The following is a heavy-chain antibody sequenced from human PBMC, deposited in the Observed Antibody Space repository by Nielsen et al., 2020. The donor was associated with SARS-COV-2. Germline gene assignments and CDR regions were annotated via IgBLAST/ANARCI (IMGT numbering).Heavy chain of an antibody. CDR2: ISSSSSYT. V-gene: IGHV3-11*06. CDR3: AKDPSSGYSSSWASSGPYYYYYYGMDV. D-gene: IGHD6-13*01. Sequence: RQAPGKGLEWVSYISSSSSYTNYADSVKGRFTISRDNSKNTLYLQMNSLRAVDTAVYYCAKDPSSGYSSSWASSGPYYYYYYGMDVWGQGTTVTVSS. J-gene: IGHJ6*02.